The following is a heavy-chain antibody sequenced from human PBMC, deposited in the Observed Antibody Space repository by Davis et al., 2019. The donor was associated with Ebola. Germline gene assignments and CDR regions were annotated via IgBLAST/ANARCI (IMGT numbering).Heavy chain of an antibody. J-gene: IGHJ6*02. CDR2: IYPGDSDT. CDR1: GYGFTSYW. V-gene: IGHV5-51*01. Sequence: GESLKISCKGSGYGFTSYWIGWVRQMPGKGLEWMGIIYPGDSDTSYSPSFQGQVTISADKSISTAYLQWSSLKASDTAMYYCARQYGGSGSYSHYGMDVWGQGTTVTVS. CDR3: ARQYGGSGSYSHYGMDV. D-gene: IGHD3-10*01.